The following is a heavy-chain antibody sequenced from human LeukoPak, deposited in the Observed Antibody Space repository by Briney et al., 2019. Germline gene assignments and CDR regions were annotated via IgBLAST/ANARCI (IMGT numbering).Heavy chain of an antibody. Sequence: GGSLRLSCAASGFTFTSYGMHWVRQAPGKGLEWVAVISYDGSNKYYADSVKGRFTISRDNSKNTLYLQMNSLRTEDTAVFYCANGRGVGVSAPTSEFDYWGQGTLVTVSS. J-gene: IGHJ4*02. CDR2: ISYDGSNK. CDR3: ANGRGVGVSAPTSEFDY. V-gene: IGHV3-30*18. D-gene: IGHD6-6*01. CDR1: GFTFTSYG.